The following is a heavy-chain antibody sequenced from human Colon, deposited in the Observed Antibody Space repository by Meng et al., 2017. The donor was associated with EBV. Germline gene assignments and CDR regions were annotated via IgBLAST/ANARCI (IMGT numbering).Heavy chain of an antibody. J-gene: IGHJ4*02. Sequence: QVQLQQWGAGLLKPSETLSLTCAVYGGSFSGYYWTWIRQAPGKGLEWIGEINHSGSTNYNPSLKSRVTISVDTSKNQFSLKLTSVTAADTAVYYCVYNGWYSLLYWGQGILVTVSS. D-gene: IGHD1-1*01. CDR1: GGSFSGYY. CDR2: INHSGST. CDR3: VYNGWYSLLY. V-gene: IGHV4-34*01.